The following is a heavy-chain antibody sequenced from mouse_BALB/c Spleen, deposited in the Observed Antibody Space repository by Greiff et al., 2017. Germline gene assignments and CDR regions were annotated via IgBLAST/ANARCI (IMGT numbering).Heavy chain of an antibody. V-gene: IGHV5-6-3*01. CDR2: INSNGGST. CDR3: ARVRYYYGSESYYAMDY. Sequence: EVKVVESGGGLVQPGGSLKLSCAASGFTFSSYGMSWVRQTPDKRLELVATINSNGGSTYYPDSVKGRFTISRDNAKNTLYLQMSSLKSEDTAMYYCARVRYYYGSESYYAMDYWGQGTSVTVSS. J-gene: IGHJ4*01. D-gene: IGHD1-1*01. CDR1: GFTFSSYG.